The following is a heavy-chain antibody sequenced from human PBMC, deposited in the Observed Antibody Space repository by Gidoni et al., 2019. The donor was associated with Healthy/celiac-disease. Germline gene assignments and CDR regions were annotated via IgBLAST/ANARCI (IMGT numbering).Heavy chain of an antibody. CDR2: IKQDGSEK. D-gene: IGHD2-2*01. V-gene: IGHV3-7*01. J-gene: IGHJ4*02. Sequence: EVQLVESGGGVVQPGGAMRLSGAASGITVSSYWMSWVRQAPGKGLEWVANIKQDGSEKYYVDSVKGRFTISRDNAKNSLYLQMNSLRAEDTAVYYCARARRARDQYYFDYWGQGTLVTVSS. CDR1: GITVSSYW. CDR3: ARARRARDQYYFDY.